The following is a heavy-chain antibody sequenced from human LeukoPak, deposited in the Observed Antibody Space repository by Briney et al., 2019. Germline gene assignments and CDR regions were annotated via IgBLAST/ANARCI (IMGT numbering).Heavy chain of an antibody. V-gene: IGHV1-69*13. J-gene: IGHJ6*02. CDR3: ARGDIVVVPAAKYYYYYGMDV. Sequence: ASVKVSCKASGGTFSSYAISWVRQAPGQGLEWMGGIIPIFGTANYAQKFQGRVTITADEYTSTAYMELSSLRSEDTAVYYCARGDIVVVPAAKYYYYYGMDVWGQGTTVTVSS. D-gene: IGHD2-2*01. CDR1: GGTFSSYA. CDR2: IIPIFGTA.